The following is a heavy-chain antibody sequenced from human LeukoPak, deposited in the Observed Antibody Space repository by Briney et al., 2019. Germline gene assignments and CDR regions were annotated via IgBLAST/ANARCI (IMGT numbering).Heavy chain of an antibody. V-gene: IGHV4-39*01. CDR3: ARHYRSSSSSDY. J-gene: IGHJ4*02. CDR1: GGSISSSSYY. CDR2: IYYSGST. D-gene: IGHD6-6*01. Sequence: SETLSLTCTVSGGSISSSSYYWGWIRQPPGKGLEWIGSIYYSGSTYYNPSLKSRVTISVDTSKNQFSLKLSSVTATDTAVYYCARHYRSSSSSDYWGQGTLVTASS.